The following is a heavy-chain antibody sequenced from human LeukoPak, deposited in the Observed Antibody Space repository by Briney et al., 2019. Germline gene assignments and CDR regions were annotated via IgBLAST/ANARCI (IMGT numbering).Heavy chain of an antibody. CDR3: ARAYFVDRRWFDP. CDR2: INHSGGT. CDR1: GGSFSGYY. J-gene: IGHJ5*02. V-gene: IGHV4-34*01. Sequence: SETLSLTCAVYGGSFSGYYWSWIRQPPGKGLEWIGEINHSGGTNYNPSLKSRVTISVDTSKNQFSQKLSSVTAADTAVYYCARAYFVDRRWFDPWGQGTLVTVSS. D-gene: IGHD3-10*01.